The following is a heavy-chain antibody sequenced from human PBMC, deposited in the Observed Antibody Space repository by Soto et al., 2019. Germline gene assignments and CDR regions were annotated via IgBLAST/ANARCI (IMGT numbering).Heavy chain of an antibody. J-gene: IGHJ4*02. D-gene: IGHD4-17*01. Sequence: SETLSLTCTVSGGSIRGYCWTWIRQPPGKGLEWIGSIYYSGSTYYNPSLKSRVTISVDTSKNQFSLKLSSVTAADTAVYYCARTYSPTVNDYFDYWGQGTLVTVSS. CDR2: IYYSGST. CDR1: GGSIRGYC. V-gene: IGHV4-59*05. CDR3: ARTYSPTVNDYFDY.